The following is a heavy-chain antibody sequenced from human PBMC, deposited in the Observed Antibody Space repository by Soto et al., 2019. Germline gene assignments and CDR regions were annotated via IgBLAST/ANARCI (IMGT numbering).Heavy chain of an antibody. CDR2: TYYRSKWYN. Sequence: SQTLSLTCVISGDSVSSNSAAWNWIRQSPSRGLEWLGRTYYRSKWYNDYAVSVKSRITINPDTSKNQFSLQLNSVTPEDTAVYYCAREGFVYRQLDLAFDIWGQGTMVTVS. D-gene: IGHD6-13*01. J-gene: IGHJ3*02. CDR3: AREGFVYRQLDLAFDI. V-gene: IGHV6-1*01. CDR1: GDSVSSNSAA.